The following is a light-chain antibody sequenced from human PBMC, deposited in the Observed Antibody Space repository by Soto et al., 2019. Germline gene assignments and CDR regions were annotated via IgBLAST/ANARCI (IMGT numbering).Light chain of an antibody. V-gene: IGLV1-40*01. CDR2: GNN. CDR1: SSNVGAGYE. J-gene: IGLJ1*01. CDR3: QSYDSSLIALYV. Sequence: QSVLTQPPSVSGAPGQRVTISCTGSSSNVGAGYEVHWYQQLPGTAPKLLIYGNNNRPSGVPDRFSGSKSGTSASLAITGLQAEDESDYYCQSYDSSLIALYVFGTGTKLTVL.